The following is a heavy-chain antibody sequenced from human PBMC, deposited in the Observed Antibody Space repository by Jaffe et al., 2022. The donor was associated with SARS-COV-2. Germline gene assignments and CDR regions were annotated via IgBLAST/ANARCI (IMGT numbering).Heavy chain of an antibody. D-gene: IGHD6-13*01. V-gene: IGHV2-5*02. Sequence: QITLKESGPTLVKPTQTLTLTCTFSGFSLSTSGVGVGWIRQPPGKALEWLALIYWDDDKRYSPSLKSRLTITKDTSKNQVVLTMTNMDPVDTATYYCAHSPAPNLSSSWLPNDYWGQGTLVTVSS. J-gene: IGHJ4*02. CDR2: IYWDDDK. CDR3: AHSPAPNLSSSWLPNDY. CDR1: GFSLSTSGVG.